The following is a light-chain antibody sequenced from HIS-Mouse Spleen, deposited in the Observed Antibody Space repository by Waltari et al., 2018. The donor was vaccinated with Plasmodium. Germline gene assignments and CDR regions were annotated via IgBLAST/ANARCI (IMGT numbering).Light chain of an antibody. CDR2: DVS. CDR1: SSDVGGYNY. J-gene: IGLJ1*01. CDR3: SSYTSSSTLV. V-gene: IGLV2-14*03. Sequence: QSALTQHASVSGSPGPSITIYCTGTSSDVGGYNYVSWYQQHPGKAPKLMIDDVSNRPSGVSNRFSGSKSGNTASLTISGLQAEDEADYYCSSYTSSSTLVFGTGTKVTVL.